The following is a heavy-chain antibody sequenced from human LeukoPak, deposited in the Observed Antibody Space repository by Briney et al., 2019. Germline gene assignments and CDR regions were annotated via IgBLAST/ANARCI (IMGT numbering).Heavy chain of an antibody. CDR3: ARGSGSYRFDY. V-gene: IGHV1-69*05. Sequence: GASVKVSCKASGGTFSSYAISWVRQAPGQGLEWMGGIIPIFGTANYAQKFQGRDTITTDETTSTAYMELSSLRSEDTAVYYCARGSGSYRFDYWGQGTLVTVSS. J-gene: IGHJ4*02. CDR1: GGTFSSYA. D-gene: IGHD1-26*01. CDR2: IIPIFGTA.